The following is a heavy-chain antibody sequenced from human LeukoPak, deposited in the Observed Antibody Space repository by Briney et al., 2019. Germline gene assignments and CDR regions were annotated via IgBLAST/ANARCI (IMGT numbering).Heavy chain of an antibody. CDR2: TSSSSSYI. V-gene: IGHV3-21*01. D-gene: IGHD3-10*01. CDR1: GFTFSSYS. Sequence: GGSLRLSCAASGFTFSSYSMNWVRQAPGKGLEWVSSTSSSSSYIYYADSVKGRFTISRDNAKNSLYLQMNSLRAEDTAVYYCASLGGFGELTLDYWGQGTLVTVSS. CDR3: ASLGGFGELTLDY. J-gene: IGHJ4*02.